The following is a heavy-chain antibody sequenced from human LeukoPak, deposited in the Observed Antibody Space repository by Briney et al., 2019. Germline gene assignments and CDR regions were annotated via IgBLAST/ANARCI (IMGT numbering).Heavy chain of an antibody. CDR2: ISGSSSII. Sequence: PGGSLRLSCAASGFTFSSFGMSWVRQAPGKGLEWVSTISGSSSIIDYADSVKGRFTFSRDNSRNMVYLQMNSLRAEDTAVYYCAKDLPDYGDYIEGYWGQGTLVTVSS. D-gene: IGHD4-17*01. CDR1: GFTFSSFG. V-gene: IGHV3-23*01. J-gene: IGHJ4*02. CDR3: AKDLPDYGDYIEGY.